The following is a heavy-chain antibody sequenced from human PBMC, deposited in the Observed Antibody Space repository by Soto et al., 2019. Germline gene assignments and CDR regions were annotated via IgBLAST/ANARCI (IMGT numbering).Heavy chain of an antibody. D-gene: IGHD3-10*01. J-gene: IGHJ4*02. CDR1: GFTFSNYA. Sequence: EVPLLESGGGLVQPGGSLRLSCAVSGFTFSNYAMIWVRQAPGKGLEWVSVISSGGGSTYYADSVKGRFTISRDNSKNTLSLQMNSLRAEDTAVYYCAKADSGSYSHLDYWGQGTLVTVSS. CDR3: AKADSGSYSHLDY. V-gene: IGHV3-23*01. CDR2: ISSGGGST.